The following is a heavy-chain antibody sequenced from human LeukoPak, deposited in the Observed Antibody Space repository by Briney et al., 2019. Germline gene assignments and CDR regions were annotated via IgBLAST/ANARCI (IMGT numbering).Heavy chain of an antibody. J-gene: IGHJ4*02. V-gene: IGHV3-21*01. CDR2: ISSSSSYI. Sequence: PGGSLRLSCAASGFTFSSYSMNRVRQAPGKGLEWVSSISSSSSYIYYADSVKGRFTISRDNAKNSLYLQMNSLRAEDTAVYYCARDRGLYSYGYVSYWGQGTLVTVSS. CDR3: ARDRGLYSYGYVSY. D-gene: IGHD5-18*01. CDR1: GFTFSSYS.